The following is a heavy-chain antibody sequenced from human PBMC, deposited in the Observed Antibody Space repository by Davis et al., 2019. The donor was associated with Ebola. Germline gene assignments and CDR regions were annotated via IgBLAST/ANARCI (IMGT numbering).Heavy chain of an antibody. J-gene: IGHJ4*02. CDR2: ISAYNGNT. CDR3: ARVEMYYDYVWGSYRYTDFDY. Sequence: ASVKVSCKASGYTFTSYGISWVRQAPGQGLEWMGWISAYNGNTNYAQKLQGRVTMTTDTSTSTAYMELRSLRSDDTAVYYCARVEMYYDYVWGSYRYTDFDYWGQGTLVTVSS. D-gene: IGHD3-16*02. CDR1: GYTFTSYG. V-gene: IGHV1-18*01.